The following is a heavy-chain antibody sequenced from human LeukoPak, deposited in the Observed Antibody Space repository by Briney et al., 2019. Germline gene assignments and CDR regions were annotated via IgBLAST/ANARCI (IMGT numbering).Heavy chain of an antibody. CDR2: IYHSGST. V-gene: IGHV4-30-2*01. J-gene: IGHJ3*02. Sequence: SETLPLTCAVSGGSISSGGYSWSWIRQPPGKGLEWIGYIYHSGSTYYNPSLKSRVTMSVDTSKNQFSLKLSSVTAADTAVYYCARGRGVRGVRVRAFDIWGQGTMVTVSS. CDR3: ARGRGVRGVRVRAFDI. D-gene: IGHD3-10*01. CDR1: GGSISSGGYS.